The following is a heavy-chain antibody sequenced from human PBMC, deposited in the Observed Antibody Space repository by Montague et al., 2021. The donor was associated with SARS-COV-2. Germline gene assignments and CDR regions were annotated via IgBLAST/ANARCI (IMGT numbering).Heavy chain of an antibody. V-gene: IGHV3-9*01. CDR2: VDWSSGFF. CDR1: GFTFDDYA. D-gene: IGHD3-9*01. J-gene: IGHJ4*02. Sequence: SLRLSCAASGFTFDDYAMHWVRQAPGAGLEWVAGVDWSSGFFAYADSVRGRFTISRDNAKNSLYLQMNSLKAEDTALYYCAKATCGSDWYYFDYWGQGTLVTVSS. CDR3: AKATCGSDWYYFDY.